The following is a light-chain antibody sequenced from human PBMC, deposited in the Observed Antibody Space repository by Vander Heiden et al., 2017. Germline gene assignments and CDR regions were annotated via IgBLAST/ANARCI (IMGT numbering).Light chain of an antibody. J-gene: IGKJ2*01. V-gene: IGKV1-39*01. CDR3: QQSDNTPYT. CDR1: QSISSY. Sequence: SSSLSASVGDRVTITCRASQSISSYLNWYQQKPGKAPKLLIYASSTLQSGVPSRFSGSGSGTDFALTVSRLQPEDFATYYCQQSDNTPYTFGQGTKVEIK. CDR2: ASS.